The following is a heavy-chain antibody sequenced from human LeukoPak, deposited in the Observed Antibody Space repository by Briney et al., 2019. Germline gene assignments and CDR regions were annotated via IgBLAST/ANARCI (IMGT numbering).Heavy chain of an antibody. V-gene: IGHV3-23*01. CDR2: ISGSGGST. D-gene: IGHD2-2*01. Sequence: LSGGSLRLSCAASGFTFSSYAMSWVRQAPGKRLEWVSAISGSGGSTYYADSVKGRFTISRDNSKNTLYLQMNSLRAEDTAVYYCAKDGVVVPAATDAFDIWGQGTMVTVSS. J-gene: IGHJ3*02. CDR3: AKDGVVVPAATDAFDI. CDR1: GFTFSSYA.